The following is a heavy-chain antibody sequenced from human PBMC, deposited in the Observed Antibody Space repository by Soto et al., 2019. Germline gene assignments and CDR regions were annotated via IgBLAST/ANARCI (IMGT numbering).Heavy chain of an antibody. Sequence: SETLSLTCTVSGGCISSYYWSWIRQPAGKGLEWIGRIHTSGSTNYNPSLKSRVTMSVDTSKNQFSLKLSSVTAADTAVYYCARDNPLYSRFDPWGQGTLVTVSS. CDR1: GGCISSYY. J-gene: IGHJ5*02. CDR3: ARDNPLYSRFDP. CDR2: IHTSGST. V-gene: IGHV4-4*07. D-gene: IGHD2-8*01.